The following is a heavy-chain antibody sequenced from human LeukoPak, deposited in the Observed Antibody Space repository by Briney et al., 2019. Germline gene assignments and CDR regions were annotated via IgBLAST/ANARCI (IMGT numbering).Heavy chain of an antibody. CDR1: RGTFSSYA. J-gene: IGHJ6*03. CDR2: IIPIFGTA. CDR3: ALAWNQYDSYMDV. D-gene: IGHD1-1*01. Sequence: ASVKVSCKASRGTFSSYAISWVRQAPGQGLEWMGGIIPIFGTANYAQKFQGRVTITTDESTSTAYMELSSLRSEDTAVYYCALAWNQYDSYMDVWGKGTTVTVSS. V-gene: IGHV1-69*05.